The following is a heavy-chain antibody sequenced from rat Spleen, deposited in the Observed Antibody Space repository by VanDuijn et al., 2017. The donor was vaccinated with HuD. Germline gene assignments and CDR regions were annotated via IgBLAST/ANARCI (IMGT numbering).Heavy chain of an antibody. D-gene: IGHD1-10*01. V-gene: IGHV5-27*01. CDR2: ISTGGGST. J-gene: IGHJ1*01. CDR3: ATRHNNYWYFDF. Sequence: EVQLVESGGGLVQPGRSLKLSCAASGFTFSNYYMAWVRQAPTKGLEWVAYISTGGGSTYYRDSVKGRFTISRDNAKSTLYLQMDSLRSEETATYYCATRHNNYWYFDFWGPGTMVTVSS. CDR1: GFTFSNYY.